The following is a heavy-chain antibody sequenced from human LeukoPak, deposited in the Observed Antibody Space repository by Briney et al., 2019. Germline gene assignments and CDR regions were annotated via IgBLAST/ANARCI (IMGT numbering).Heavy chain of an antibody. V-gene: IGHV1-2*02. CDR3: ARAGAAAGYLFDY. J-gene: IGHJ4*02. Sequence: GASVKVSCKASGDTFSTYAIRWVRQAPGQGLEWMGWINPNSGGTNYAQKFQGRVTMTRDTSISTAYMELSRLRSDDTAVYYCARAGAAAGYLFDYWGQGTLVTVSS. D-gene: IGHD6-13*01. CDR1: GDTFSTYA. CDR2: INPNSGGT.